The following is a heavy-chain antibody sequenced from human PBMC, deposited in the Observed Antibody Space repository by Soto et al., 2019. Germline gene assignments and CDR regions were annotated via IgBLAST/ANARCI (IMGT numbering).Heavy chain of an antibody. Sequence: GGSLRLSCAASGFTFSSYAMSWVRQAPGKGLEWVSAISGSGGSTYYADSVKGRFTISRDNSKNTLYLQMNSLRAEDTAVYYCAKDRPRLCIEGHDAFDIWGQGTMVTVSS. CDR1: GFTFSSYA. CDR2: ISGSGGST. D-gene: IGHD2-8*01. J-gene: IGHJ3*02. V-gene: IGHV3-23*01. CDR3: AKDRPRLCIEGHDAFDI.